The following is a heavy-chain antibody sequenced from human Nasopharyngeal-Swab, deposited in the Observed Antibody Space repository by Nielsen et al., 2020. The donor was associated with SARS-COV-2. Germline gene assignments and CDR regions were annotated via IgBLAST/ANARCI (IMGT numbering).Heavy chain of an antibody. V-gene: IGHV4-39*01. D-gene: IGHD3-3*01. CDR3: ARHQDDFWSGYFVFDC. J-gene: IGHJ4*02. CDR2: VYYGLAI. Sequence: VRQMPGKGLEWIGSVYYGLAIQYSPSLKSRATISIDTSKNQLSLKVNSVTAADTAVYYCARHQDDFWSGYFVFDCWGQGALVNRLL.